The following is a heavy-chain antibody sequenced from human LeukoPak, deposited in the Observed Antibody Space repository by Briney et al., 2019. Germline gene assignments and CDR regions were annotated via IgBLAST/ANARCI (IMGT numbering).Heavy chain of an antibody. CDR2: ISSSSSTI. J-gene: IGHJ4*02. CDR3: AVAGTFDY. Sequence: PGRSLRLSCAASGFTFSSYSMNWVRQAPGKGLEWVSYISSSSSTIYYADSVKGRFTISRDNAKNSLYLQMNSLRAEDTAVYYCAVAGTFDYWGQGTLVTVSS. V-gene: IGHV3-48*01. D-gene: IGHD6-19*01. CDR1: GFTFSSYS.